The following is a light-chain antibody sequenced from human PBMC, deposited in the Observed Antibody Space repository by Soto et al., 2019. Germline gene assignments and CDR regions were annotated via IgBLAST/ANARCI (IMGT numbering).Light chain of an antibody. J-gene: IGLJ1*01. CDR2: GNS. CDR1: SSNIGAGYD. V-gene: IGLV1-40*01. Sequence: QSVLAQPPSASGAPGQRVPISRPGSSSNIGAGYDVHWYQQLPGTAPKLLIYGNSNRPSGVPDRFSGSKSGSSASLAITGLQSEDEADYYCQSHDSSLSGYVFGTGTKVTVL. CDR3: QSHDSSLSGYV.